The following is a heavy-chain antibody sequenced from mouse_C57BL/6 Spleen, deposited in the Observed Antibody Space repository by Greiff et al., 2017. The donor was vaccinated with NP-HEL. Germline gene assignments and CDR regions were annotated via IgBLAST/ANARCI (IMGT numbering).Heavy chain of an antibody. J-gene: IGHJ3*01. V-gene: IGHV1-50*01. CDR1: GYTFTSYW. Sequence: QVQLQQSGAELVKPGASVKLSCKASGYTFTSYWMQWVKQRPGQGLEWIGEIDPSDSYTNYNQKFKGKATLTVDTSSSTAYMQLSSLTSEDSAVYYCARYYDYDREFFAYWGQGTLVTVSA. D-gene: IGHD2-4*01. CDR2: IDPSDSYT. CDR3: ARYYDYDREFFAY.